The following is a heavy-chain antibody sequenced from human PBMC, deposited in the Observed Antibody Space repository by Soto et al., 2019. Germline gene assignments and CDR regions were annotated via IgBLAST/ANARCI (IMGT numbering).Heavy chain of an antibody. CDR1: GFTFSNXA. CDR3: AKDYSYGYFIWFDP. Sequence: GGSLRLCCAASGFTFSNXAMIWIRQVPGKVLEWVSGLYGSGRGIHYADSVKGRFTISRDNSKNTLYLQMNSLRAEDTAVYYCAKDYSYGYFIWFDPWGQGTLVTVSS. J-gene: IGHJ5*02. V-gene: IGHV3-23*01. D-gene: IGHD5-18*01. CDR2: LYGSGRGI.